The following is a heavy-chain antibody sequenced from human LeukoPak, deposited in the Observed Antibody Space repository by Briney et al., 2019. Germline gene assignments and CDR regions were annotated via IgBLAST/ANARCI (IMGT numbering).Heavy chain of an antibody. CDR3: ARGFRYSSGWYYFDY. CDR1: GFTVSSNY. J-gene: IGHJ4*02. D-gene: IGHD6-19*01. Sequence: GGSLRLSCAASGFTVSSNYMSWVRQAPGKGLEWVSVIYSGGSTYYADSVKGRFTISRDNSRNTLYLQMNSLRAEDTAVYYCARGFRYSSGWYYFDYWGQGTLVTVSS. CDR2: IYSGGST. V-gene: IGHV3-53*01.